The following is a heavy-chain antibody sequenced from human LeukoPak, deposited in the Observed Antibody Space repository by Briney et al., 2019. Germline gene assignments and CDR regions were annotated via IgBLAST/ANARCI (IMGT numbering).Heavy chain of an antibody. Sequence: SEALSLTCAVSGGSIGSYYWSWLRQPPGRGLEWIGYIYYSGTTNYNPSLKSRVTISVDTTKNQFSLKLTSVTAADTAIYYCAREDPQTTVPEGLDVWGQGTTVTVSS. J-gene: IGHJ6*02. D-gene: IGHD4-17*01. CDR1: GGSIGSYY. V-gene: IGHV4-59*01. CDR2: IYYSGTT. CDR3: AREDPQTTVPEGLDV.